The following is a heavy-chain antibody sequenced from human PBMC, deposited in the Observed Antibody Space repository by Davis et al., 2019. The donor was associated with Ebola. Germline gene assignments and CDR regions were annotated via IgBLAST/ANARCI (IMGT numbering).Heavy chain of an antibody. Sequence: GESLKISCAASGFTFSSYAMSWVRQAPGKGLEWVSAISGSGGSTYYADSVKGRFTISRDNSKNTLYLQMNSLRAEDTAVYYCATKGLGVYYYYYGMDVWGQGTTVTVSS. V-gene: IGHV3-23*01. CDR3: ATKGLGVYYYYYGMDV. D-gene: IGHD1-26*01. J-gene: IGHJ6*02. CDR1: GFTFSSYA. CDR2: ISGSGGST.